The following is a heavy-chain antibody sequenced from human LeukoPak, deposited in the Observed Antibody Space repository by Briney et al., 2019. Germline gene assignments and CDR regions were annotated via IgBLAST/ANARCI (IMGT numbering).Heavy chain of an antibody. D-gene: IGHD5-12*01. CDR3: ARAPRVATPAFDI. Sequence: ASVKVSCKASGYTFTSYGISWVRQAPGQGLEWMGGIIPIFGTANYAQKFQGRVTITADESTSTAYMELSSLRSEDTAVYYCARAPRVATPAFDIWGQGTMVTVSS. J-gene: IGHJ3*02. CDR2: IIPIFGTA. CDR1: GYTFTSYG. V-gene: IGHV1-69*13.